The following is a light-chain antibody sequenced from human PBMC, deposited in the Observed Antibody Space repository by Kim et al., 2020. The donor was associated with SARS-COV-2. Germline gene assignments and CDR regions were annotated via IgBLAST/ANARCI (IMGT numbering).Light chain of an antibody. CDR3: NSRDSSGSHLKWL. Sequence: SSELTQDPAVSVALGQTVRITCQGDSLRSYYASWYQQKPGQAPVLVIYGKNNRPSGIPDRFSGSSSGNTASLTITGTQAEDEADYYCNSRDSSGSHLKWLFGGGTQLTVL. V-gene: IGLV3-19*01. CDR1: SLRSYY. J-gene: IGLJ3*02. CDR2: GKN.